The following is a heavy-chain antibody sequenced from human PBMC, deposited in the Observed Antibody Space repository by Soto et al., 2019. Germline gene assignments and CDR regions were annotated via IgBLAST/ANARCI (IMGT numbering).Heavy chain of an antibody. Sequence: ASVKVSCKASGYNFTNYAVTWVRQAPGQGLQWMCWISVHSGNTYYTQSLRGRLTMTKDTSTTTAYMELRSLTSDDTAVYYCGRYDTILGTNEVDNWGQGTLVTVSS. J-gene: IGHJ4*02. CDR2: ISVHSGNT. D-gene: IGHD3-3*01. CDR1: GYNFTNYA. V-gene: IGHV1-18*04. CDR3: GRYDTILGTNEVDN.